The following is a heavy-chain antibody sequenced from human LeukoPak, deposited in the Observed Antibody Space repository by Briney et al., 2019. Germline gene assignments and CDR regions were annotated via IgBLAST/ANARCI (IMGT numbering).Heavy chain of an antibody. CDR2: FDPEDGET. CDR3: ATGYYYDRSGVLDY. J-gene: IGHJ4*02. CDR1: GYTLTELS. D-gene: IGHD3-22*01. Sequence: ASVKVSCKVSGYTLTELSMHWVRQAPGKGLEWMGGFDPEDGETIYAQKFQGRVTMTEDTSTDTAYMELSSLRSEDTAVYYCATGYYYDRSGVLDYWGQGTLVTVSS. V-gene: IGHV1-24*01.